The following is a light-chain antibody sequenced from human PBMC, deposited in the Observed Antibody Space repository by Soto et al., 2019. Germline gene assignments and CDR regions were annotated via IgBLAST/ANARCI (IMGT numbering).Light chain of an antibody. Sequence: QSALTQPASVSGSPGQSITISCTGTSSDVGGYNYVSWYQQHPGKAPKLMIYDVSNRPSGVSNRFSGSKSGNTASLTISGLQAEDEADYYCSSYTSSCTCVVFGGGTKLTVL. J-gene: IGLJ2*01. CDR3: SSYTSSCTCVV. CDR1: SSDVGGYNY. V-gene: IGLV2-14*01. CDR2: DVS.